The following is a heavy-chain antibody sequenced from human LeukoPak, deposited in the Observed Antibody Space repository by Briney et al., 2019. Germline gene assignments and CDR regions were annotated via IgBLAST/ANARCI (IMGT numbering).Heavy chain of an antibody. Sequence: GESLKISCKGSGYSFTSYWIGWVRQMPGKGLEWMGIIYPGDSDTRYSPSFQGQVTISADKSISTAYLQWSSLKASDTAMYYFARPTGLYSSGWYVVYWGQGTLVTVSS. CDR3: ARPTGLYSSGWYVVY. D-gene: IGHD6-19*01. J-gene: IGHJ4*02. CDR2: IYPGDSDT. CDR1: GYSFTSYW. V-gene: IGHV5-51*01.